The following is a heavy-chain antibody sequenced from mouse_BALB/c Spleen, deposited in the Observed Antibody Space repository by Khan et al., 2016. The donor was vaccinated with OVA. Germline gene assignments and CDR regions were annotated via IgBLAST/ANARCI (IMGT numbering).Heavy chain of an antibody. V-gene: IGHV1-77*01. CDR1: GYTFTDYY. CDR3: ARRNYFGYTFAY. CDR2: ISPGSGDT. J-gene: IGHJ3*01. D-gene: IGHD1-2*01. Sequence: QVQLKQSGAELARPGASVKLSCKASGYTFTDYYINWVKLRTGQGLEWIGEISPGSGDTYYNERFKGKATLPADKSSSTAYMLLSSLTSEASAVYFCARRNYFGYTFAYWGQGTLVTVSA.